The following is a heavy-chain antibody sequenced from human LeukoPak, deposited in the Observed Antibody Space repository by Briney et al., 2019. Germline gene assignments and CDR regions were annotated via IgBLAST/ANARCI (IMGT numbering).Heavy chain of an antibody. CDR2: IYSGGST. CDR3: ARDLPFDP. Sequence: PGGSLRLSCAASGFTFSSYGMHWVRQAPGKGLEWVSVIYSGGSTYYADSVKGRFTISRDNSKNTLYLQMNSLRAEDTAVYYCARDLPFDPWGQGTLVTVSS. V-gene: IGHV3-NL1*01. J-gene: IGHJ5*02. CDR1: GFTFSSYG.